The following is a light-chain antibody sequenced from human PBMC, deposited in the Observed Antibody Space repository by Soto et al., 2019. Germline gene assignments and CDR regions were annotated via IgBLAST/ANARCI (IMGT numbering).Light chain of an antibody. CDR1: QSVLYSSNNKNY. CDR3: QQYYSTLRT. V-gene: IGKV4-1*01. CDR2: WAS. J-gene: IGKJ1*01. Sequence: DIVMTQSPDSLAVSLGERATINCKSSQSVLYSSNNKNYLAWYQQKPGQPPKLLIYWASTRESGVPDRFSGSGSGTDFTLTISSLQAEDVAAYYCQQYYSTLRTFGQGTKVDIK.